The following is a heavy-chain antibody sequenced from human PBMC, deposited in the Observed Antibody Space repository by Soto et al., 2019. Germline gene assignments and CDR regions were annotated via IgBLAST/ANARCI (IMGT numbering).Heavy chain of an antibody. J-gene: IGHJ3*02. CDR1: GYTFTSYG. D-gene: IGHD3-9*01. CDR2: ISAYNGNT. V-gene: IGHV1-18*01. Sequence: GASVKVSCKASGYTFTSYGISWVRQAPGRGLEWMGWISAYNGNTNYAQKLQGRVTMTTDTSTSTAYMELRSLRSDDTAVYYCARDLWAYYDILTGYYGPRDAFDIWGQGTMVTVSS. CDR3: ARDLWAYYDILTGYYGPRDAFDI.